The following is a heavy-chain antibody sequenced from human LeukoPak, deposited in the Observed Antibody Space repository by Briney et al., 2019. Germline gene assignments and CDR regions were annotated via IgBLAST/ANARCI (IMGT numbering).Heavy chain of an antibody. CDR2: ISPDGSAA. J-gene: IGHJ4*02. V-gene: IGHV3-7*01. CDR3: ARSVDY. Sequence: GGSLRLSCEASGFTFSNYWTSWVCQAPGKGLEWVANISPDGSAAFYVDSVKGRVTISRDNAKNSLYLQMFSLRAEDTSVYYCARSVDYWGQGTLVTVSS. CDR1: GFTFSNYW.